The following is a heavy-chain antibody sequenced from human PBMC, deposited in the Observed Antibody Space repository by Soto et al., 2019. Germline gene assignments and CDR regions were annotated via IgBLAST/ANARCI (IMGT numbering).Heavy chain of an antibody. J-gene: IGHJ4*02. Sequence: EVQLAESGGGLVQPGGSVRLSCAASGFTFNSYSMNWIRQAPGRGLEWLSYIGSSSSVILYTDSVKDRFTISRDNAESSVSLQMNSLRVEATAVYYCAGQGGAGQIDFWGQGVQLTVSS. D-gene: IGHD6-19*01. CDR3: AGQGGAGQIDF. CDR1: GFTFNSYS. CDR2: IGSSSSVI. V-gene: IGHV3-48*01.